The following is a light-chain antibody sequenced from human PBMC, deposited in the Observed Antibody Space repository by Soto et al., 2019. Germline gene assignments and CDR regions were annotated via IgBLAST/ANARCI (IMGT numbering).Light chain of an antibody. CDR3: LQHHRYPLN. V-gene: IGKV1-17*03. J-gene: IGKJ4*01. CDR1: PDISND. CDR2: AAS. Sequence: DIQMTQSPSAMSASVGDRVTITCRASPDISNDLAWFQQKPGKVPKRLTYAASSLQGGVPSRFSGSGSGTEFTLTISSLQPEDFATYYCLQHHRYPLNFGGGTKVEIK.